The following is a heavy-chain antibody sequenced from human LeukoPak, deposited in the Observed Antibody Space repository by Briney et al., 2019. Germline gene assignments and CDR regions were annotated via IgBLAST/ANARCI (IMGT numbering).Heavy chain of an antibody. Sequence: SETLSLTCTVSGDSISSASYYWSWIRQPAGKGLEWIGRIYTSGSTNYNPSLKSRVTMSLDASRNQFSLRLTSVTAADTAVYFCARDEGVLRFLEYWGQGIQVTVSS. CDR2: IYTSGST. CDR3: ARDEGVLRFLEY. CDR1: GDSISSASYY. V-gene: IGHV4-61*02. J-gene: IGHJ4*02. D-gene: IGHD3-3*01.